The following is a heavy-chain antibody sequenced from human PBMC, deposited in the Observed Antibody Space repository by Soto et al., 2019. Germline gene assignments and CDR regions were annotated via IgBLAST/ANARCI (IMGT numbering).Heavy chain of an antibody. CDR2: TRNKANSYTT. V-gene: IGHV3-72*01. D-gene: IGHD1-7*01. CDR1: GFTFSDHY. Sequence: EVQLVESGGGLVQPGGSLRLSCAASGFTFSDHYMDWVRHAPGKGLEWVGRTRNKANSYTTEYAASVKGRFTISRDDSKNSLYLHMNSLKTEDTAVYYCAKLVLLTTGAEYWGEGTLVTVSS. J-gene: IGHJ4*02. CDR3: AKLVLLTTGAEY.